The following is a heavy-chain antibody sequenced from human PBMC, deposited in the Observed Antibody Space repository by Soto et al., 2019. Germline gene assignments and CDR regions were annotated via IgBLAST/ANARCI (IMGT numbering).Heavy chain of an antibody. V-gene: IGHV4-59*08. J-gene: IGHJ4*02. Sequence: SETLSLTCTFPGCSISSYYWSWIRQPPGKGLEWIGYIYYSGSTNYNPSLKSRVTISVDTSKNQFSLKLRSVTAADTAVYYCARARVGASSFDYWGQGTLVTVSS. D-gene: IGHD1-26*01. CDR2: IYYSGST. CDR1: GCSISSYY. CDR3: ARARVGASSFDY.